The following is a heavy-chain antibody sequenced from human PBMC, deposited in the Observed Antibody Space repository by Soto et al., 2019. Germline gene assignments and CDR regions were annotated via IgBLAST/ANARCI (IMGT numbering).Heavy chain of an antibody. CDR2: ISSSSSTI. J-gene: IGHJ4*02. D-gene: IGHD3-16*02. Sequence: PGGSLRLSCAASGFTFSSYSMNWVRQAPGKGLEWVSYISSSSSTIYYADSVKGRFTISRDNAKNSLYLQMNSLRDEDTAVYYCAGVRPMITFGGVIVDEFDYWGQGTLVTVSS. CDR3: AGVRPMITFGGVIVDEFDY. V-gene: IGHV3-48*02. CDR1: GFTFSSYS.